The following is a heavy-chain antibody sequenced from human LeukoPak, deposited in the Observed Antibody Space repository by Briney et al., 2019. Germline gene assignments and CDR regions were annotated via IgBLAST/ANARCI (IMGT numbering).Heavy chain of an antibody. V-gene: IGHV3-30-3*01. CDR2: ISYDGSNK. D-gene: IGHD6-13*01. J-gene: IGHJ4*02. Sequence: GGSLRLSCAASGFTFSSYAMHWVRQAPGKGLEWVAVISYDGSNKYYADSVKGRFTISRDNSKNTLYLQMNSLRAEDTAVYYCARDPLDPTADSSSHGGLRGYWGQGTLVTVSS. CDR1: GFTFSSYA. CDR3: ARDPLDPTADSSSHGGLRGY.